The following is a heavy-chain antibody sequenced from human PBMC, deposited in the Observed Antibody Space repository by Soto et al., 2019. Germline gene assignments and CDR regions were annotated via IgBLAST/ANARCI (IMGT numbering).Heavy chain of an antibody. J-gene: IGHJ4*02. CDR2: ISTYNGNT. CDR1: GYTFTNSG. Sequence: SVKVSCKASGYTFTNSGITWVRQAPGQGLEWMGWISTYNGNTNYAQKRRGRVTMTTDTSTSTAHMELRSLRSDDTAVYYCARDLRQEKYYDSSGSSSDYWGQGRLVTVSS. D-gene: IGHD3-22*01. CDR3: ARDLRQEKYYDSSGSSSDY. V-gene: IGHV1-18*04.